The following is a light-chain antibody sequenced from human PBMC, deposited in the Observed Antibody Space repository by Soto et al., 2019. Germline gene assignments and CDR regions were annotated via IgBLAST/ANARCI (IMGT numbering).Light chain of an antibody. CDR2: EGN. CDR3: SSYSGSLIVV. CDR1: SSDVGTYNL. V-gene: IGLV2-23*01. Sequence: QSVLTQPASVSGSPGQSITISCSGTSSDVGTYNLVSWYQQLTGKAPKLMIYEGNKRPSGVSNRFSGSNSGNTASLTISGLQAEDEADYYCSSYSGSLIVVFGGGTKVTVL. J-gene: IGLJ2*01.